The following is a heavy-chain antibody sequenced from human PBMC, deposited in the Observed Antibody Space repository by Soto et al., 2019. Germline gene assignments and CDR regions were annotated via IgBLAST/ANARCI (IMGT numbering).Heavy chain of an antibody. V-gene: IGHV3-21*01. CDR1: GFTFSSYS. J-gene: IGHJ4*02. CDR2: ISSSSSYI. D-gene: IGHD3-10*01. Sequence: LRLSCAASGFTFSSYSMNWVRQAPGKGLEWVSSISSSSSYIYYADSVKGRFTISRDNAKNSLYLQMNSLRAEDTAVYYCARDFKKGSYLDYWGQGTPVTVSS. CDR3: ARDFKKGSYLDY.